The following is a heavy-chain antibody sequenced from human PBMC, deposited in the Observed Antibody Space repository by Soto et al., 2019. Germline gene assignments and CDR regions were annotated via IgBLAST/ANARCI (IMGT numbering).Heavy chain of an antibody. Sequence: PGGSLRLSCAASGFTFSSYAMSWVRQAPGKGLEWVSAISGSGGSTYYADSVKGRFTISRDNSKNTLYLQMNSLRAEDTAVYYCAKDQGMVRSGAFSVPYYYYGMDVWGQGTTVTVSS. V-gene: IGHV3-23*01. J-gene: IGHJ6*02. CDR2: ISGSGGST. D-gene: IGHD3-10*01. CDR1: GFTFSSYA. CDR3: AKDQGMVRSGAFSVPYYYYGMDV.